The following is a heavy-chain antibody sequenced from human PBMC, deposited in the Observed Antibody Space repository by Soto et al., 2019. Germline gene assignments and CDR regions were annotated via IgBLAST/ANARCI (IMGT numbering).Heavy chain of an antibody. CDR2: IYYSGST. V-gene: IGHV4-30-4*01. CDR3: ARTTSSNTQPTPRDYYYGMDV. CDR1: GGSISSGDYY. J-gene: IGHJ6*02. D-gene: IGHD2-2*01. Sequence: PSETLSLTCTVSGGSISSGDYYWSWIRQPPGKGLEWIGYIYYSGSTYYNPSLKSRVTISVDTSKNQFSLKLSSVTAADTAVYYCARTTSSNTQPTPRDYYYGMDVWGQGTTVTVSS.